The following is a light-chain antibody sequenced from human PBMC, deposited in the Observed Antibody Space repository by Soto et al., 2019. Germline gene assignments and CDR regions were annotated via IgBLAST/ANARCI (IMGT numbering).Light chain of an antibody. CDR3: QAWDSSSVI. J-gene: IGLJ2*01. CDR2: QDN. Sequence: SYELTQPPSVSVSPGQTASLTCSGDRLGSKYASRYQQKAGQSPVLVIYQDNKRPSGIPERISGSNSGNTATLTISGTQALDEADYYCQAWDSSSVIFGGGTKLTVL. CDR1: RLGSKY. V-gene: IGLV3-1*01.